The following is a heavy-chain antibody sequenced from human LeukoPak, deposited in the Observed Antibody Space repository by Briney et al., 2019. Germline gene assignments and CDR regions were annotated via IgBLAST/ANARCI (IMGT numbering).Heavy chain of an antibody. CDR2: ISAYNGNT. CDR3: ASAPYYYGSGSYDY. V-gene: IGHV1-18*01. J-gene: IGHJ4*02. D-gene: IGHD3-10*01. Sequence: GASVKVSCKASGYTYTSYGIRWVRQAPGQGLEWMGWISAYNGNTNYAQKLQGRVTMTTDTSTSTAYMELRSLRSDDTAVYYCASAPYYYGSGSYDYWGQGTLVTVSS. CDR1: GYTYTSYG.